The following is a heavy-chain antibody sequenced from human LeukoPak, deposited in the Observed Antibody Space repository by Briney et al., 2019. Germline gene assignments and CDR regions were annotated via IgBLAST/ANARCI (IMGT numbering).Heavy chain of an antibody. J-gene: IGHJ4*02. CDR2: ISYDGSNK. D-gene: IGHD6-13*01. CDR3: ARRWSFDH. CDR1: GFTFSSYA. V-gene: IGHV3-30*04. Sequence: GGSLRLSCAASGFTFSSYAMHWVRQAPGKGLEWVALISYDGSNKYYADSVKGRFTISRDNSKNTLYLQMNSLRVEDTAVYYCARRWSFDHWGQGTLVTVSS.